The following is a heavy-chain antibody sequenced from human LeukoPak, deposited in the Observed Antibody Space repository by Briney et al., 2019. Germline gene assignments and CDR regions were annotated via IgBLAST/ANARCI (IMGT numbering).Heavy chain of an antibody. Sequence: SQTLSLTCTVSGGSISSGGYYWSWIRQHPGKGLEWIGYIYYSESTYYNPSLKSRVTISVDTSKNQFSLKLSSVTAADTAVYYCARDKTSYDILTGYYPSRTFDYWGQGTLVTVSS. V-gene: IGHV4-31*03. CDR1: GGSISSGGYY. J-gene: IGHJ4*02. D-gene: IGHD3-9*01. CDR2: IYYSEST. CDR3: ARDKTSYDILTGYYPSRTFDY.